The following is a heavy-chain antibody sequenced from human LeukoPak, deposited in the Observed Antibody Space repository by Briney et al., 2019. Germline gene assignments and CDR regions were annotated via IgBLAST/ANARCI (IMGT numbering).Heavy chain of an antibody. CDR1: GFTFSSYS. CDR3: ARSGGSLKPTYYMDV. CDR2: ISSSSSYI. J-gene: IGHJ6*03. Sequence: GGSLRLSCAASGFTFSSYSMNWVRQAPGKGLEWVSYISSSSSYISYADSVKGRFTISRDNAKNSLYLQMNSLRAEDTAVYYCARSGGSLKPTYYMDVWGKGTTVTVSS. D-gene: IGHD2-15*01. V-gene: IGHV3-21*04.